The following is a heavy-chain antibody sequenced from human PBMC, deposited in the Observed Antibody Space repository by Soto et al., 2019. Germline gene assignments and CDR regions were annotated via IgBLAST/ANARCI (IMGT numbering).Heavy chain of an antibody. CDR1: GGSINNYY. D-gene: IGHD2-2*01. J-gene: IGHJ4*02. CDR2: IYYSGNT. CDR3: ARHYCTSTSCYPDF. Sequence: SETLSLTCTVAGGSINNYYWSWIRQPPGKGLEWIGYIYYSGNTNYNPSLKSRVTISVDTSKRQFSLKLSSVTAADTAVYYCARHYCTSTSCYPDFWGQGTLVTVSS. V-gene: IGHV4-59*08.